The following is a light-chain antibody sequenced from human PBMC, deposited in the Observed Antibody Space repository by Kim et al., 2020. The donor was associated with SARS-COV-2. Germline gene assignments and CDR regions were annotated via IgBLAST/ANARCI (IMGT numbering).Light chain of an antibody. V-gene: IGLV1-44*01. CDR2: SSN. CDR1: TPNIGNNV. J-gene: IGLJ3*02. Sequence: QRVTISCTGSTPNIGNNVVNWYQQLPGTAPKLLVYSSNQRPSGVPSRFSGSKSGTSASLAISGLQSEDESDYYCATWDDILDGVVFGGGTQLTVL. CDR3: ATWDDILDGVV.